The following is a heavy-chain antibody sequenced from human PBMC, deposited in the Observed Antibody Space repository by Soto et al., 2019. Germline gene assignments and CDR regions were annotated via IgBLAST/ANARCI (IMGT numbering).Heavy chain of an antibody. CDR3: ATSPFFRMDV. V-gene: IGHV3-11*01. CDR1: GFTFSDYY. J-gene: IGHJ6*03. Sequence: QVQLVESGGGLVKPGGTLRLSCTASGFTFSDYYMSWIRQAPGKGLEWVSYISSPGSTTYYAHSVKGRFTISRDNAKNSLYLQMNSLRVEDTAVYYCATSPFFRMDVWGKGTTVTVSS. CDR2: ISSPGSTT.